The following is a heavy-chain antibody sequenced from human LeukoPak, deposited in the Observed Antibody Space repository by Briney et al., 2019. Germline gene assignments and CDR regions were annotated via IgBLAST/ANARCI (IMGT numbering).Heavy chain of an antibody. CDR2: INLNGGSI. D-gene: IGHD2-15*01. CDR3: ARDSVVGVATWDY. Sequence: GGSLRLSCAASAFNFDDYGMSWVRQVPGKGLEWVSGINLNGGSIGYADSVKGRFTISRDNAKNSLYLQMNSLRVEDAAFYYCARDSVVGVATWDYWGQGTLVTVSS. V-gene: IGHV3-20*04. J-gene: IGHJ4*02. CDR1: AFNFDDYG.